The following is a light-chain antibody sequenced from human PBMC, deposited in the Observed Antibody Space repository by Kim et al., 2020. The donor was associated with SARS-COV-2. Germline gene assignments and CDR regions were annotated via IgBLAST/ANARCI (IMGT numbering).Light chain of an antibody. CDR2: DNR. Sequence: QSVLTQPPSVSGAPGQRVTISCTGSSSNIGAGYGVHWYQQFPGTAPKLLIYDNRNRPSGVPDRISGSKSGTSASLAITGLQAEDEADYFCQSYDSSLSGVIFGGGTKVTVL. CDR1: SSNIGAGYG. J-gene: IGLJ2*01. V-gene: IGLV1-40*01. CDR3: QSYDSSLSGVI.